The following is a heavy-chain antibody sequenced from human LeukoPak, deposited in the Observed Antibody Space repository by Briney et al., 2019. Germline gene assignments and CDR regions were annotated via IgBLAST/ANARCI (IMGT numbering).Heavy chain of an antibody. CDR1: GGSFSGYY. CDR3: ASRPPYCGGGCYPYYFDY. D-gene: IGHD2-21*02. CDR2: INHSGST. V-gene: IGHV4-34*01. Sequence: PSETLSLTCAVYGGSFSGYYWSWIRQPPGKGLEWIGEINHSGSTNYNPSLKSRVTISVDTSKNQFSLKLSSVPAADTAVYYCASRPPYCGGGCYPYYFDYWGQGTLVTVSS. J-gene: IGHJ4*02.